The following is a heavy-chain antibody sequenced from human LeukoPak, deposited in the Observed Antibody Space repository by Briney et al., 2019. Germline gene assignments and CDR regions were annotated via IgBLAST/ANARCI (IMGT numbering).Heavy chain of an antibody. CDR1: GXSISSGSYY. V-gene: IGHV4-61*02. J-gene: IGHJ3*02. Sequence: SQTXSLTXTVSGXSISSGSYYWSWIRQPAGXXLXWIXRIYTSGSTNYNPSLKSRVTISVDTSKNQFSLKLSSVTAADTAVYYCAREEMIFGVVSSQGAFDIWGQGTMVTVSS. D-gene: IGHD3-3*01. CDR2: IYTSGST. CDR3: AREEMIFGVVSSQGAFDI.